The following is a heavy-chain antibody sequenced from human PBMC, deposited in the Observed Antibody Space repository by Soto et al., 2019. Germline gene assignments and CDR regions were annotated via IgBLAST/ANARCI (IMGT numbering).Heavy chain of an antibody. CDR3: ARGLVVVITRDWFDP. CDR2: ISDDGASK. J-gene: IGHJ5*02. V-gene: IGHV3-30-3*01. D-gene: IGHD3-22*01. Sequence: GGSLRLSCEASGFTFSNYAMHWVRQAPGKGLEWVAVISDDGASKDYADSVKGRFTISRDSSKNMLFLQMNSLRVEDTAVYYCARGLVVVITRDWFDPWGQGTLVTVSA. CDR1: GFTFSNYA.